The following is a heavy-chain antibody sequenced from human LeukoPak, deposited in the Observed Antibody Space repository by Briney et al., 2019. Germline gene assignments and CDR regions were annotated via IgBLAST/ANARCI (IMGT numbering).Heavy chain of an antibody. Sequence: PGGSLRLSGAASGFTFSNYAMHWVRQAPGKGLEWVAVISYDGTNKYYPDSVKGRFTISRDNSYNTLYLQMDSLTAEDTAVYYCAKESTTYYYYGMHVWGQGTTVTVSS. V-gene: IGHV3-30*18. CDR2: ISYDGTNK. CDR3: AKESTTYYYYGMHV. D-gene: IGHD2/OR15-2a*01. J-gene: IGHJ6*02. CDR1: GFTFSNYA.